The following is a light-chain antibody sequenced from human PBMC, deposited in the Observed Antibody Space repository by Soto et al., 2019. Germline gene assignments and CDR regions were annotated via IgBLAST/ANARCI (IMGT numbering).Light chain of an antibody. CDR1: QSVSSL. CDR3: QQYNNWPRT. V-gene: IGKV3-15*01. Sequence: VLTQSPGTLSLSPGERATLSCRASQSVSSLLAWYQQKPGQAPRLLIYGASTRATGIPARFSGSGSGTEFTLTISSLQSEDFAVYYCQQYNNWPRTFGQGTKVDI. J-gene: IGKJ2*01. CDR2: GAS.